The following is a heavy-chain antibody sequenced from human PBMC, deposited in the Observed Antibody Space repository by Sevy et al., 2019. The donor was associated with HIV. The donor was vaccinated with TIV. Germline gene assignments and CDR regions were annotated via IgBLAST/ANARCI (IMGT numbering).Heavy chain of an antibody. D-gene: IGHD5-12*01. V-gene: IGHV3-48*02. CDR1: GFTFSSYS. J-gene: IGHJ4*02. CDR2: ISSSPTVI. Sequence: GGSLRLSCIASGFTFSSYSMNWVRQAPGKGLEWVSFISSSPTVIYYADSVKGRFTPSRGNAENSVYLQMNSLRDEDTAVYYCVRGPGYYFDHWGQGTLVTVSS. CDR3: VRGPGYYFDH.